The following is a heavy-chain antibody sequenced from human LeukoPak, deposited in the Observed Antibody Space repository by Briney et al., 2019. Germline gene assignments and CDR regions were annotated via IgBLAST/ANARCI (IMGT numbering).Heavy chain of an antibody. CDR2: IYYSGST. CDR3: ARGGQQLEIDY. CDR1: GGSISSYY. V-gene: IGHV4-59*08. D-gene: IGHD6-13*01. J-gene: IGHJ4*02. Sequence: SERLSLTCTVSGGSISSYYWSSIRQPPGKGLEWIGYIYYSGSTNYNPSLKSRVTISVDTSKNQFSLKLSSVTAADTAVYYCARGGQQLEIDYWGQGTLVTVSS.